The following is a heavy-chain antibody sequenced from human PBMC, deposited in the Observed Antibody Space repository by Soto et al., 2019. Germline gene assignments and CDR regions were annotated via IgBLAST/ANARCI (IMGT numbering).Heavy chain of an antibody. CDR3: AKDPIVVVVAATPKKEDDAFDI. D-gene: IGHD2-15*01. CDR1: GFTFSSYA. Sequence: GGSLRLSCAASGFTFSSYAMSWVRQAPGKGLEWVSAISGSGGSTYYADSVKGRFTISRDNSKNTLYLQTNSLRAEDTAVYYCAKDPIVVVVAATPKKEDDAFDIWGQGTMVTVSS. J-gene: IGHJ3*02. V-gene: IGHV3-23*01. CDR2: ISGSGGST.